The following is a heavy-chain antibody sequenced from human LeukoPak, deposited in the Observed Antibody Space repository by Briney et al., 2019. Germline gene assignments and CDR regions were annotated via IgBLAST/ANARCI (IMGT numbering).Heavy chain of an antibody. D-gene: IGHD6-25*01. CDR1: GGSFSGYY. J-gene: IGHJ6*03. CDR2: INNSGTT. Sequence: SETLSLTCAVYGGSFSGYYWSWIRQPPGTGLEWIAEINNSGTTNYNPSLKGRVTISIDTSKNQFSLKLSSVTAADTAVYYYASSRGYTSGLWYYYMDVWGKGTTVTVSS. CDR3: ASSRGYTSGLWYYYMDV. V-gene: IGHV4-34*01.